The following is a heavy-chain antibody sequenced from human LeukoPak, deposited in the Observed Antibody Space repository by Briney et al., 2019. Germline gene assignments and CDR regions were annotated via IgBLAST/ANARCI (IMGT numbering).Heavy chain of an antibody. CDR2: TSHSGTTL. CDR3: AREGNYDSSGHYAFNY. CDR1: GFTFSSYQ. D-gene: IGHD3-22*01. V-gene: IGHV3-48*03. J-gene: IGHJ4*02. Sequence: GGSLRLSCAASGFTFSSYQFHWIRQSPGRGLEWVAYTSHSGTTLYYADSVRGRFTISRDNAKNSLYLQMNSLRAEDTAVYYCAREGNYDSSGHYAFNYWGQGTLVTVSS.